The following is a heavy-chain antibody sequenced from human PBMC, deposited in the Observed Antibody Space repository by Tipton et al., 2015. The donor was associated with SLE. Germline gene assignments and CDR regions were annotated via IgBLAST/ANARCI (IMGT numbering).Heavy chain of an antibody. CDR2: ISYDGSNK. D-gene: IGHD3-22*01. J-gene: IGHJ4*02. Sequence: SLRLSCAASGFTFSSYGMHWVRQAPGKGLEWVAVISYDGSNKYYVDSVKGRFTISRDNSKNTLYLQMNSLRAEDTAVYYCAKDRANYYDSSGSFDYWGQGTLVTVSS. CDR3: AKDRANYYDSSGSFDY. CDR1: GFTFSSYG. V-gene: IGHV3-30*18.